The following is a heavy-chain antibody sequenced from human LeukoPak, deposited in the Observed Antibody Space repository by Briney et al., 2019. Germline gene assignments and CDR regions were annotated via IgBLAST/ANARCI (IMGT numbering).Heavy chain of an antibody. D-gene: IGHD1-26*01. CDR3: TRESYSGSYYLDY. CDR2: ISSSSSYI. CDR1: GITFSSYS. J-gene: IGHJ4*02. V-gene: IGHV3-21*01. Sequence: PGGSLRLSCAASGITFSSYSMNWVRQAPGKGLEWVSSISSSSSYIYYADSVKGRFTISRDNAKNSLYLQMNSLRAEDTAVYYCTRESYSGSYYLDYWGQGTLVTVSS.